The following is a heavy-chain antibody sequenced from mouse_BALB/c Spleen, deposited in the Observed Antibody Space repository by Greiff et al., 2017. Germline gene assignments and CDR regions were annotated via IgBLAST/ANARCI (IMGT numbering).Heavy chain of an antibody. D-gene: IGHD4-1*01. J-gene: IGHJ2*01. CDR2: IWAGGST. V-gene: IGHV2-9*02. CDR1: GFSLTSYG. CDR3: ARDRRTGTGFDY. Sequence: QVQLKESGPGLVAPSQSLSITCTVSGFSLTSYGVHWVRQPPGKGLEWLGVIWAGGSTNYNSALMSRLSISKDNSKSQVFLKMNSLQTDDTAMYYCARDRRTGTGFDYWGQGTTLTVSS.